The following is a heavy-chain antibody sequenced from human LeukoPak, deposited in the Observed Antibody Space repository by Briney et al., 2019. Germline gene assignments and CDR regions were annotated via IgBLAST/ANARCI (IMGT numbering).Heavy chain of an antibody. D-gene: IGHD3-22*01. Sequence: GGSLRLSCTGYGFTFGDYAMSWVRQAPGKGLEWVGFIRSKAYRGTAEYAASMQGRFTISRDDSKSVAYLQMNSLKTEDTAVYYCTSVHDTSAYYHSGIDYWGQGTLVTVSS. J-gene: IGHJ4*02. V-gene: IGHV3-49*04. CDR2: IRSKAYRGTA. CDR3: TSVHDTSAYYHSGIDY. CDR1: GFTFGDYA.